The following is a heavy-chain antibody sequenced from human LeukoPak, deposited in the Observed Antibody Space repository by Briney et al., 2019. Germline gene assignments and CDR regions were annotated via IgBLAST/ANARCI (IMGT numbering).Heavy chain of an antibody. Sequence: GESLKISCKGSGYSFTSYWIGWVRQMPGKGLEWMGVIYPGDSDTRYSPSFQGQVTISADKSISTAYLQWSSLKASDTAMYYCAREPDSSGYSFDYWGQGTLVTVSS. CDR3: AREPDSSGYSFDY. CDR1: GYSFTSYW. J-gene: IGHJ4*02. V-gene: IGHV5-51*01. CDR2: IYPGDSDT. D-gene: IGHD3-22*01.